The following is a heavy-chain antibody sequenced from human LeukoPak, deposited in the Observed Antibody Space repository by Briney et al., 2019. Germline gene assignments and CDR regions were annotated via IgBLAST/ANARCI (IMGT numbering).Heavy chain of an antibody. D-gene: IGHD2-15*01. CDR3: ARANRVVAATPALYYFDY. Sequence: ASVKVSCKASGYTFTSYDINWVRQATGQGLEWMGWMNPNSGNTGYAQKFQGRVTITRNTSISKDYMELSSLRSEDTAVYYCARANRVVAATPALYYFDYWGQGTLVAVSS. V-gene: IGHV1-8*01. J-gene: IGHJ4*02. CDR2: MNPNSGNT. CDR1: GYTFTSYD.